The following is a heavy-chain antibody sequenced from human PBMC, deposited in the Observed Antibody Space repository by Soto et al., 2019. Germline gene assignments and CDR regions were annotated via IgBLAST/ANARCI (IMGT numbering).Heavy chain of an antibody. Sequence: GGSLRLSCAASGFTFSSYSMNWVRQAPGKGLEWVSSISSSSSYIYYADSVKGRFTISRDNAKNSLYLQMNSLRAEDTAVYYCAPADSGYDSPFDYWGQGTLVTVSS. V-gene: IGHV3-21*01. CDR2: ISSSSSYI. J-gene: IGHJ4*02. D-gene: IGHD5-12*01. CDR3: APADSGYDSPFDY. CDR1: GFTFSSYS.